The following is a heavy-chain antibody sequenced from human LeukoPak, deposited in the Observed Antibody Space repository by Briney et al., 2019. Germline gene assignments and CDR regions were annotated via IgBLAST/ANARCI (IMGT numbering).Heavy chain of an antibody. V-gene: IGHV4-39*07. CDR1: GGSISSSSYY. Sequence: SETLSLTCTVSGGSISSSSYYWGWIRQPPGKGLEWIGSIYYSGSTYYNPSLKSRVTISVDTSKNQFSLKLSSVTAADTAVYYCARDLHGSGSYRYGMDVWGQGTTVTVSS. J-gene: IGHJ6*02. CDR3: ARDLHGSGSYRYGMDV. CDR2: IYYSGST. D-gene: IGHD3-10*01.